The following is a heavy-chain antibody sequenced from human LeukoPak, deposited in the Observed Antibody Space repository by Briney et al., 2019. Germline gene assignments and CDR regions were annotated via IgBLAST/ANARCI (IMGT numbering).Heavy chain of an antibody. J-gene: IGHJ4*02. V-gene: IGHV3-9*02. CDR3: AYGGFEY. CDR1: GLTPDDYA. CDR2: INWNSVGI. Sequence: QSGGSLRLSCAISGLTPDDYAMHWVRQAPGKGLEWVSTINWNSVGIGHADSVKGRFTISKDNVKNSLYLQMNSLRPEDTALYYCAYGGFEYWGQGTLVAVSS. D-gene: IGHD3-10*01.